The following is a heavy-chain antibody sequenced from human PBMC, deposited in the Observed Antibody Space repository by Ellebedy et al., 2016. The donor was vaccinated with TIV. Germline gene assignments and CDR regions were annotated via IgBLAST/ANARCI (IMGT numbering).Heavy chain of an antibody. D-gene: IGHD2-2*01. CDR3: VRGGYSSSTSCAPADGFDV. J-gene: IGHJ3*01. V-gene: IGHV3-33*01. Sequence: GESLKISCAASGFTVSNYVIHWVRQAPGKGLEWAAVTWSDGSYKYYADSVKGRFTISGDNSKNTVYLQMSSLRAEDTAVYYCVRGGYSSSTSCAPADGFDVWGQGTKVTVSS. CDR1: GFTVSNYV. CDR2: TWSDGSYK.